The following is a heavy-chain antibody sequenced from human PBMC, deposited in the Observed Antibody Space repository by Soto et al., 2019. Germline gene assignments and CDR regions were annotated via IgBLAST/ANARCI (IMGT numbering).Heavy chain of an antibody. V-gene: IGHV3-48*02. D-gene: IGHD2-15*01. CDR2: ISSSSSTI. CDR3: ARDRIYSDIVVVVAATGFDP. CDR1: GFTFSSYS. Sequence: EVQLVESGGGLVQPGGSLRLSCAASGFTFSSYSMNWVRQAPGKGLEWVSYISSSSSTIYYADSVKGRFTISRDNAKNSLYLQMNSRRDEDTAVYYCARDRIYSDIVVVVAATGFDPWGQGTLVTVSS. J-gene: IGHJ5*02.